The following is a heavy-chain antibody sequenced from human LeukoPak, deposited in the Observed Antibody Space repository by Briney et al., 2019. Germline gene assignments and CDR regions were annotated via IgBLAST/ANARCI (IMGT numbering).Heavy chain of an antibody. Sequence: GGSLRLSCAGSGFIFSNFWMGWARQGPGKGLQWVASINRDGSEKHPVDSVKGRFTISRDNAKNSLYLQMNSLRAEDMALYYCAKGDSGSYSSPFDYWGQGTLVTVSS. CDR1: GFIFSNFW. V-gene: IGHV3-7*03. CDR3: AKGDSGSYSSPFDY. CDR2: INRDGSEK. D-gene: IGHD1-26*01. J-gene: IGHJ4*02.